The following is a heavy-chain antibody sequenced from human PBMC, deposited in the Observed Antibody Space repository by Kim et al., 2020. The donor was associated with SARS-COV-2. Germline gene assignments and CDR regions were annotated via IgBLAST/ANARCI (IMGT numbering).Heavy chain of an antibody. CDR3: ARERGYSSSWYVGY. CDR2: INHSGST. Sequence: SETLSLTCAVYGGSFSGYYWSWIRQPPGKGLEWIGEINHSGSTNYNPSLKSRVTISVDTSKNQFSLKLSSVTAADTAVYYCARERGYSSSWYVGYWGQGTLVTVSS. V-gene: IGHV4-34*01. J-gene: IGHJ4*02. CDR1: GGSFSGYY. D-gene: IGHD6-13*01.